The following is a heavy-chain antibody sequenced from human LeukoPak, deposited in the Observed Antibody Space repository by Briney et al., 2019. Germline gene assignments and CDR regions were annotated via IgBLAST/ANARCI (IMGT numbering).Heavy chain of an antibody. CDR1: GGSFSGYY. V-gene: IGHV4-34*01. Sequence: SETLSLTCAVYGGSFSGYYWSWTRQPPGKGLEWIGEINHSGSTNYNPSLKSRVTISVDTSKNQFSLKLSSVTAADTAVYYCARAPGITMIVVWGQGTLVTVSS. CDR3: ARAPGITMIVV. J-gene: IGHJ4*02. CDR2: INHSGST. D-gene: IGHD3-22*01.